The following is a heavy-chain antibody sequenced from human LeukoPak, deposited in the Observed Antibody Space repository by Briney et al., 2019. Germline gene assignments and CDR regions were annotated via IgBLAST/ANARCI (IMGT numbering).Heavy chain of an antibody. D-gene: IGHD6-13*01. CDR1: GFTFGDYG. Sequence: GRSLRLSCTGSGFTFGDYGMRWFRQAPGKGLEWVGFIRSKTYGGTTDFAASVRGRFSISRDDSKSIAYLQMNSLQTEDTAVYYCTREGLAAAGFFLYYYMDVWGQGTLVSVSS. J-gene: IGHJ4*02. CDR3: TREGLAAAGFFLYYYMDV. CDR2: IRSKTYGGTT. V-gene: IGHV3-49*03.